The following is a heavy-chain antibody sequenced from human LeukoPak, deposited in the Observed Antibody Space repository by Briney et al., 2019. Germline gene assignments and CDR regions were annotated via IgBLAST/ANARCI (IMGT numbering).Heavy chain of an antibody. CDR3: ARVSVVYGMDV. CDR2: MYYTGST. J-gene: IGHJ6*02. V-gene: IGHV4-59*01. CDR1: GGSISSDY. Sequence: SETLSLTCSVSGGSISSDYWAWIRQPPRKGLEWIGYMYYTGSTNYNPSLKSRVTILLATSKNQFSLKLSSVTAADTAVYYCARVSVVYGMDVWGRGTTVTVSS.